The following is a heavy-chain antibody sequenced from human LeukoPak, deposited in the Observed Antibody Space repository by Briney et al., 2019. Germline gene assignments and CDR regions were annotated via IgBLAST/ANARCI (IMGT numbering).Heavy chain of an antibody. CDR2: IWYDGSNK. J-gene: IGHJ3*02. Sequence: PGRSLRLSCAASGFTFSSYGMHWVRQAPGKGLEWVAVIWYDGSNKYYADSVKGRFIISRDISKNTLYLQMNSLRAEDSALYYCARGGRGSAAVVAPRSFDIWGQGTMVTVSS. V-gene: IGHV3-33*01. CDR3: ARGGRGSAAVVAPRSFDI. CDR1: GFTFSSYG. D-gene: IGHD3-22*01.